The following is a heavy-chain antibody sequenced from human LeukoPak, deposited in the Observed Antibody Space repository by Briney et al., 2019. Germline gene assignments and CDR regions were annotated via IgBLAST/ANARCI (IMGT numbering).Heavy chain of an antibody. J-gene: IGHJ4*02. CDR2: ISAYNGNT. V-gene: IGHV1-18*01. D-gene: IGHD5-18*01. CDR1: GYTFTSYG. CDR3: ARGSGWYSYGYTDF. Sequence: ASVKVSCKASGYTFTSYGISWVRQAPGRGLEWMGWISAYNGNTNYAQKLQGRVTMTTDTSTSTAYMELRGLRSDDTAVYYCARGSGWYSYGYTDFWGQGTLVTVSS.